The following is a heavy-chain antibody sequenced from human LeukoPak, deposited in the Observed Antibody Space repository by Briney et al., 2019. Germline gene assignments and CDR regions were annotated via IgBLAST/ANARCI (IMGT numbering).Heavy chain of an antibody. Sequence: PSETLSLTCTVSGGSISSSDYYWGWIRQPPGKGLEWIASIYYRGTTHYNPSHQSRVTMSVDTSKNQFSLKLNSVTAADTAVYYCAEEMATIESYFDYWGQGTLVTASS. CDR1: GGSISSSDYY. V-gene: IGHV4-39*01. J-gene: IGHJ4*02. D-gene: IGHD5-24*01. CDR3: AEEMATIESYFDY. CDR2: IYYRGTT.